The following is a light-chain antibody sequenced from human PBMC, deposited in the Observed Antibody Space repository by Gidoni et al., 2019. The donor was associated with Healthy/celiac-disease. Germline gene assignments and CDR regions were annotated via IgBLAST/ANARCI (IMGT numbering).Light chain of an antibody. CDR3: SSCTSSSTLV. Sequence: QSALTQPASVSGSPGQSITISCTGTSGDIGGHNCVSWYQQHPGKAPKLMIYGVSYRPLGISNRFSASKSGTTASLTISGLRAEDEADYYCSSCTSSSTLVFGGGTKLTVL. J-gene: IGLJ2*01. V-gene: IGLV2-14*01. CDR1: SGDIGGHNC. CDR2: GVS.